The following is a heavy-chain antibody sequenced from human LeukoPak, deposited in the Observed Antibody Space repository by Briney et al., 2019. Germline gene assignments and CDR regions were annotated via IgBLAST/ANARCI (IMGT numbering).Heavy chain of an antibody. V-gene: IGHV4-61*02. Sequence: PSETLSLTCTVSGGSISSGSYYWSWIRQPAGKGLEWIGRIYTSGSTNYNPSLKSRVTISVDTSKNQFSLKLSSVTAADTAVYYCARSRQTSGVVAPYYYYYYMDVWGKGTTVTISS. CDR3: ARSRQTSGVVAPYYYYYYMDV. CDR2: IYTSGST. J-gene: IGHJ6*03. CDR1: GGSISSGSYY. D-gene: IGHD2-15*01.